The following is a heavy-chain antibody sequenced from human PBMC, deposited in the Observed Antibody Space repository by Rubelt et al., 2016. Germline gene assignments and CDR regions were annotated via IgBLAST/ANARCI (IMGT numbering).Heavy chain of an antibody. CDR1: GYTFTGYY. V-gene: IGHV1-2*02. J-gene: IGHJ4*02. D-gene: IGHD5-12*01. CDR2: INPNSGGT. Sequence: QVQLVQSGAAVKKPGASVKVSCKASGYTFTGYYMHWVRQAPGQGLEGMGWINPNSGGTNYAQKFQGRVTMTRDTAVSTADMELSRLTSDDTAVYYCARGNSGYDYGLDYWGQGTLVTVSS. CDR3: ARGNSGYDYGLDY.